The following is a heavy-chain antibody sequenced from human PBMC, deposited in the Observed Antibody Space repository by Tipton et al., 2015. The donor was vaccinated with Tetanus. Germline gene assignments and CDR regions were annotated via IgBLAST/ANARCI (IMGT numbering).Heavy chain of an antibody. CDR2: IYHSGST. Sequence: TLSLTCAVSGGSISSGGYSWSWIRQPPGKGLEWIGYIYHSGSTYYNPSLKSRVTISVDRSKNQFSLKLSSVTAADTAVYYCARNGEQIYFNYWGQGTLVTVSS. V-gene: IGHV4-30-2*01. CDR1: GGSISSGGYS. D-gene: IGHD3-10*01. CDR3: ARNGEQIYFNY. J-gene: IGHJ4*02.